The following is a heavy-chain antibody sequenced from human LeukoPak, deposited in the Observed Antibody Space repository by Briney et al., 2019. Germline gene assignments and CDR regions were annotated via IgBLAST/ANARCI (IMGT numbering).Heavy chain of an antibody. V-gene: IGHV3-9*01. D-gene: IGHD4-23*01. J-gene: IGHJ4*02. CDR2: ISWNSGSI. CDR3: AKDMAYGGNSIDY. CDR1: GFTLGDYT. Sequence: GRPLRLSCAASGFTLGDYTMHWVRQAPGKGLEWVSGISWNSGSIGYADSVKGRFTISRDNAQNSLYLQMNNLRTEDTAFYYCAKDMAYGGNSIDYWGQGTLVTVSS.